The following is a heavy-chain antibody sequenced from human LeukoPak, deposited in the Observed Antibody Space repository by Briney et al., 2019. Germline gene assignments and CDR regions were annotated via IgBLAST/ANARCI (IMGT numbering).Heavy chain of an antibody. CDR2: MHYSGST. Sequence: SETLSLTCTVSGGSLSSSTYHWGWIRQPPGKGLEWIGTMHYSGSTYSNPSLKSRVSISRDTSKNQFSLKLSSVTAADTAVYYCARGAIEDCGGDCYLAYWGQGTQVTVSS. D-gene: IGHD2-21*02. CDR1: GGSLSSSTYH. V-gene: IGHV4-39*07. J-gene: IGHJ4*02. CDR3: ARGAIEDCGGDCYLAY.